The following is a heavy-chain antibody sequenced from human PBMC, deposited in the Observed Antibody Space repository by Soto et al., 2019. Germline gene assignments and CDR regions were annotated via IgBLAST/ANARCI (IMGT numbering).Heavy chain of an antibody. Sequence: QVQLVESGGGVVQPGRSLRLSCAASGFTFSSHGMHWVRQAPGKGLEWVAVISYDESNKYYADSVKGRFTISRDNSKNTLYLQVNSLRDEGTAVYYCAKDANGRAWYLDLWGRGTLVIVSS. CDR3: AKDANGRAWYLDL. J-gene: IGHJ2*01. CDR1: GFTFSSHG. V-gene: IGHV3-30*18. CDR2: ISYDESNK.